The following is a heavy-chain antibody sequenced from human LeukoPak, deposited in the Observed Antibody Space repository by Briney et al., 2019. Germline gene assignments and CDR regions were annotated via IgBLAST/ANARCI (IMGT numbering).Heavy chain of an antibody. CDR3: AFDYYFDY. J-gene: IGHJ4*02. CDR2: ISGSGAST. Sequence: AGGSLRLSCAASGFTVGSDYMSWVRQAPGKGLEWVSSISGSGASTYYADSVKGRFTISRDNSKNTLYLQMSSLRAEDTAVYYCAFDYYFDYWGQGALVTVSS. CDR1: GFTVGSDY. V-gene: IGHV3-23*01. D-gene: IGHD3-9*01.